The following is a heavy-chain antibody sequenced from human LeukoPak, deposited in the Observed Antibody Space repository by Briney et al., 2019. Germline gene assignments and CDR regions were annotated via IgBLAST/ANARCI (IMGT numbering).Heavy chain of an antibody. CDR3: ATAARTQNYYYYYMDV. V-gene: IGHV1-69*06. CDR2: IIPIFGTA. J-gene: IGHJ6*03. Sequence: SVKVSCKASGGTFSSYAISWVRQAPGQGLEWMGGIIPIFGTANYAQKFQGRVTITADKSTSTAYMELSSLRSEDTAVYYCATAARTQNYYYYYMDVWGKGTTVTVSS. CDR1: GGTFSSYA. D-gene: IGHD6-6*01.